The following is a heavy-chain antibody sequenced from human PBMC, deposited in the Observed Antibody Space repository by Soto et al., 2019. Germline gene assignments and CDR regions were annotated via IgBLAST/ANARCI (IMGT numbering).Heavy chain of an antibody. J-gene: IGHJ6*02. CDR3: ARFQNRHIVVVPAAIGYGMDV. Sequence: GGSLRLSCAASGFTFSSYAMHWVRQAPGKGLEWVAVISYDGSNKYYADSVKGRFTISRDNSKNTLYLQMNSLRAEDTAVYYCARFQNRHIVVVPAAIGYGMDVWGQGTTVTVSS. V-gene: IGHV3-30-3*01. CDR2: ISYDGSNK. CDR1: GFTFSSYA. D-gene: IGHD2-2*01.